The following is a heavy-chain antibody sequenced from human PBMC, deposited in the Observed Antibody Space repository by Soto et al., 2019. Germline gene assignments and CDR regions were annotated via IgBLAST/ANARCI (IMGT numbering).Heavy chain of an antibody. CDR3: ARRSTVTYDY. CDR1: GGSLTSNSYY. V-gene: IGHV4-39*01. D-gene: IGHD4-17*01. CDR2: FYYSQST. Sequence: PSETLSLTCTVSGGSLTSNSYYWGWIRQPPGKGLEWIGSFYYSQSTYFNPPLKSRVTISVETSKNQYSLKLSAVTAADTAVYYCARRSTVTYDYWGQGILVTVSS. J-gene: IGHJ4*02.